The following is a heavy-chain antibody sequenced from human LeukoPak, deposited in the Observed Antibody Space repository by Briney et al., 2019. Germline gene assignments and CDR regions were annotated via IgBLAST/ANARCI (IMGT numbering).Heavy chain of an antibody. CDR3: ANGPEWELQTDYYYYYGMDV. V-gene: IGHV3-30*18. Sequence: GGSLRLSCAASGFTFSSYGMHWVRQAPGKGLEWVTVISYDGSNKYYADSVKGRFTISRDNSKNTLYLQMNSLRAEDTAVYYCANGPEWELQTDYYYYYGMDVWGQGTTVTVSS. J-gene: IGHJ6*02. D-gene: IGHD1-26*01. CDR1: GFTFSSYG. CDR2: ISYDGSNK.